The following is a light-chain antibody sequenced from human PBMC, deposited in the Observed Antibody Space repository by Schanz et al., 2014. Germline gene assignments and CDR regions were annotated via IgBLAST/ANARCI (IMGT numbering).Light chain of an antibody. J-gene: IGKJ3*01. CDR2: GAS. Sequence: EIVLTQSPGTLSLSPGGRATLSCRASQSVTSNYFAWYQQKPGQAPRLLIYGASSRANGIPDRFSGSGSGTDFTLTITRLEPEDFAVYYCQQYGSSPLFTFGPGTKVDIK. CDR3: QQYGSSPLFT. V-gene: IGKV3-20*01. CDR1: QSVTSNY.